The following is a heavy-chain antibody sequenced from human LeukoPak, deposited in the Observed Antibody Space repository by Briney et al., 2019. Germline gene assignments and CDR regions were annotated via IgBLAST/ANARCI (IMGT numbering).Heavy chain of an antibody. J-gene: IGHJ4*02. CDR3: ARSMVRGVITTSYFDY. D-gene: IGHD3-10*01. CDR1: GGSISSYY. Sequence: SETLSLTCTVSGGSISSYYWSWIRQPAGKGLEWIGRIYTSGSTNYNPSLKSRVTMSVDTSKNQFSLKLSSVTAADTAVYYCARSMVRGVITTSYFDYWGQGTLVTVSP. V-gene: IGHV4-4*07. CDR2: IYTSGST.